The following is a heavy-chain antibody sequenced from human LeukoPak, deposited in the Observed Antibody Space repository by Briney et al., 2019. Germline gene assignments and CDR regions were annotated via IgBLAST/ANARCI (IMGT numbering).Heavy chain of an antibody. V-gene: IGHV4-34*01. CDR1: GGSFSGYY. J-gene: IGHJ3*02. CDR2: INHSGST. CDR3: ARDGYSSGWYGDAFDI. D-gene: IGHD6-19*01. Sequence: PSETLSLTCAVYGGSFSGYYWSWIRQPPGKGLEWIGEINHSGSTNYNPSLKSRVTISVDTSKNQFSLKLSSVTAADTAVYYCARDGYSSGWYGDAFDIWGQGTMVTVSS.